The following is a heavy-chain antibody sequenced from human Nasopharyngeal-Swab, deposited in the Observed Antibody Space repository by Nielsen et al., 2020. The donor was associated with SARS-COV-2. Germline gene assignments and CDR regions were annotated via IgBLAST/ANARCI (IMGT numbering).Heavy chain of an antibody. J-gene: IGHJ6*02. D-gene: IGHD2-2*01. Sequence: GGSLRLSCAASGFTLSEHYMDWVRQAPGKGLVWVSRINSDGSSTSYADSVKGRFTISRDNAKNTLYLQMNSLRAEDTAVYYCARDKVVVVPAAIYYYGMDVWGQGTTVTVSS. CDR2: INSDGSST. CDR1: GFTLSEHY. CDR3: ARDKVVVVPAAIYYYGMDV. V-gene: IGHV3-74*01.